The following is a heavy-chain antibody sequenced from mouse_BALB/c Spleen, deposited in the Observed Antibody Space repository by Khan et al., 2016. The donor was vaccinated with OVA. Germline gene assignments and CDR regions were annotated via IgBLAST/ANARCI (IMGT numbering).Heavy chain of an antibody. J-gene: IGHJ2*01. CDR2: ISYSGVT. D-gene: IGHD1-1*01. CDR3: ARWNYYGYYFDY. V-gene: IGHV3-2*02. CDR1: GYSITSGYA. Sequence: EVQLQESGPGLVKPSQSLSLTCTVTGYSITSGYAWNWIRQFPGNKLEWMGYISYSGVTSYTPSLKSRISITRDTSKNQFFLQLTSVTTEETATYYGARWNYYGYYFDYWGQGTTLTVSS.